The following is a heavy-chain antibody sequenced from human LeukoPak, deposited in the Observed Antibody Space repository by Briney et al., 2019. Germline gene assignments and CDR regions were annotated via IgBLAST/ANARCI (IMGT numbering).Heavy chain of an antibody. V-gene: IGHV3-23*01. CDR1: GFTFSSYA. D-gene: IGHD4-17*01. J-gene: IGHJ5*02. CDR2: ISGSGGST. CDR3: ARSVPTYGDYKGWDWFDP. Sequence: SGGSLRLSCAASGFTFSSYAMSWVRQAPGKGLEWVSAISGSGGSTYYADSVKGRFTISRENAKNSLYLQMNSLRAGDTAVYYCARSVPTYGDYKGWDWFDPWGQGTLVTVSS.